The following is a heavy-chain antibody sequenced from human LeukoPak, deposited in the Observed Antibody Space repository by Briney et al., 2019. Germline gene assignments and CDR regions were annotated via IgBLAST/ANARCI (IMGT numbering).Heavy chain of an antibody. D-gene: IGHD3-10*01. CDR3: ARGSRRYYGSGSYHNY. CDR2: INHSGST. J-gene: IGHJ4*02. V-gene: IGHV4-34*01. Sequence: PSETLSLTCAVYGGSFSGYYWSWIRQPPGKGLEWIGEINHSGSTNYNPSLKSRVTISVDTSKNQFSLRLSSVTAADTAVYYCARGSRRYYGSGSYHNYWGQGTLVTVSS. CDR1: GGSFSGYY.